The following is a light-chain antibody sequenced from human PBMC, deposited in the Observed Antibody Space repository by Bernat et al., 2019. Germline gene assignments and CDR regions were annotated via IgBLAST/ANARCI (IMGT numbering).Light chain of an antibody. CDR3: MKGTHWPWT. J-gene: IGKJ1*01. V-gene: IGKV2-30*01. Sequence: DVVMTQSPLSLPVTLGQPASISCRPDQSLVKSDGNTYLNWLQQRPGQSPRRLIYKVSDRDSGVPDRFSGSGSGTDFTLKISRVEAEDVGVYYCMKGTHWPWTFGQGTKVEI. CDR2: KVS. CDR1: QSLVKSDGNTY.